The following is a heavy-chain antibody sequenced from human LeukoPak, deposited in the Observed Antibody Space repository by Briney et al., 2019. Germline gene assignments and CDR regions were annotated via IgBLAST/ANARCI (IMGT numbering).Heavy chain of an antibody. Sequence: PSETLSLTCAVSGGSFSGYYWSWIRQPPGKGLEWIGEINHSGSTNYNPSLKSRVTISVDTSKNQFSLKLSSVTAADTAVYYCARGKRYCSTTSCEGGNDYWGQGTLVTVSS. CDR2: INHSGST. CDR1: GGSFSGYY. CDR3: ARGKRYCSTTSCEGGNDY. J-gene: IGHJ4*02. V-gene: IGHV4-34*01. D-gene: IGHD2-2*01.